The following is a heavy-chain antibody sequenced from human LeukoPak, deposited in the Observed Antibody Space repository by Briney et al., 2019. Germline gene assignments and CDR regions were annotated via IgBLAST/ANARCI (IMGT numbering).Heavy chain of an antibody. Sequence: PGGSLRLSCAASGFTFSSYNMNWVRQAPGKGLEWVSSISSSSSYRYYEDSLKGRFTISRDSAKNSLYLQMNSLRVEDTAVYYCARDSSGSAGGYYFDYWGQGTLVTVSS. CDR2: ISSSSSYR. D-gene: IGHD3-22*01. CDR3: ARDSSGSAGGYYFDY. CDR1: GFTFSSYN. J-gene: IGHJ4*02. V-gene: IGHV3-21*01.